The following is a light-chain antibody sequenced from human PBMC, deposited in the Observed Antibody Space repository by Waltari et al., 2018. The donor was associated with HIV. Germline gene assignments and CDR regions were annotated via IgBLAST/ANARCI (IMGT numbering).Light chain of an antibody. CDR3: AAWDDSLNGPL. CDR2: YDD. J-gene: IGLJ2*01. V-gene: IGLV1-36*01. Sequence: QSVLTQPPSVSEAPRQRVTISCSGRISNIGTTAVNWYQQLPGKAPKLLIWYDDLLPYGVSCRFSGSKSGPSSSLAIIGLQSEDEADYYFAAWDDSLNGPLFGGGTKLTVL. CDR1: ISNIGTTA.